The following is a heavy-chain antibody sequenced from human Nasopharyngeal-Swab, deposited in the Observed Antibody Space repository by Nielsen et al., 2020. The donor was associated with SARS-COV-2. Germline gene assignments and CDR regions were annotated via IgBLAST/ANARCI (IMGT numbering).Heavy chain of an antibody. CDR1: GYTFTSYD. V-gene: IGHV1-8*01. J-gene: IGHJ6*03. D-gene: IGHD2-2*02. Sequence: ASVKVSCKASGYTFTSYDINWVRQATGQGLEWMGWMNTNSGNTGYSQKFQGRVTMTRNTSIRTAYMELSSLRSDDTAVYYCARAGEGVVVPAAIMGGTYYYYYYMDVWGKGTSVTVS. CDR2: MNTNSGNT. CDR3: ARAGEGVVVPAAIMGGTYYYYYYMDV.